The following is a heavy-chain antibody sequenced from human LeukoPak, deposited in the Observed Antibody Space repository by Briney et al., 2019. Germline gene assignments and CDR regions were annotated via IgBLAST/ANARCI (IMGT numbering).Heavy chain of an antibody. J-gene: IGHJ6*02. CDR3: ARGTSGFYYYGMDV. CDR2: INHSGST. Sequence: SETLSLTCAVYGGSFSGYYWSWIRQPPGKGLEWIGEINHSGSTSYNPSLKSRVTISVDTSKNQFSLKLSSVTAADTAVYYCARGTSGFYYYGMDVWGQGTTVTVSS. D-gene: IGHD1-26*01. V-gene: IGHV4-34*01. CDR1: GGSFSGYY.